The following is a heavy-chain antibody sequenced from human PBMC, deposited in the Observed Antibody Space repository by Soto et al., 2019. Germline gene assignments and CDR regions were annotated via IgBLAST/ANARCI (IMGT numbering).Heavy chain of an antibody. V-gene: IGHV2-5*02. CDR1: GYSLSTNGVG. J-gene: IGHJ4*02. CDR2: IYRDDDK. Sequence: SGPTLVNPTQTLTLTCTFSGYSLSTNGVGVGWVRQPPGKALEWLAVIYRDDDKRYSPSLKTRLTITKDTSKNQVVLTMTNMDPVDTATYYCAHRHIRSVFGYWGQGTLVIVSS. CDR3: AHRHIRSVFGY. D-gene: IGHD6-19*01.